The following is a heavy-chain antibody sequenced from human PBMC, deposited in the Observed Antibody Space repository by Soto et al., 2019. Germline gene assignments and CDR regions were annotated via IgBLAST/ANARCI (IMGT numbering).Heavy chain of an antibody. CDR3: ARANRYFDRLLDY. J-gene: IGHJ4*02. CDR2: ISYDGSNK. D-gene: IGHD3-9*01. V-gene: IGHV3-30-3*01. Sequence: QVQLVESGGGVVQPGRSLRLSCAASGFTFSSYAMHWVRQAPGKGLEWVAVISYDGSNKYYADSVKGRFTISRDNSKNTLYMQMNSLRAEDTAVYYCARANRYFDRLLDYWGQGTLVTVSS. CDR1: GFTFSSYA.